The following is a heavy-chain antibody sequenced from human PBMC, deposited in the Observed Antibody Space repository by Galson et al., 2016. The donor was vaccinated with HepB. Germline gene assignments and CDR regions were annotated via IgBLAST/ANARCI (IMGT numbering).Heavy chain of an antibody. V-gene: IGHV3-53*01. CDR2: IYSGGGT. Sequence: SLRLSCAASGFTFATYAMNWVRQAPGKGLEWVSVIYSGGGTYYADSVQGRSTISRDNSKNTVFLEMNSLRAEDTAVYYCGTESYLKGHSIVVAAPSQTWGRGTLVTVSS. CDR3: GTESYLKGHSIVVAAPSQT. D-gene: IGHD2-15*01. J-gene: IGHJ5*02. CDR1: GFTFATYA.